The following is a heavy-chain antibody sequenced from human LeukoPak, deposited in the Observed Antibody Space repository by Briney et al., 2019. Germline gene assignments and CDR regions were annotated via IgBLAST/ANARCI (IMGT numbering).Heavy chain of an antibody. V-gene: IGHV1-46*01. Sequence: GASVKVSCQALGYTFTDHYFHWVRQAPGQGLEWVGIINPSGDRTWYAQKFQGRVTMTRDTSTSTAYMELSSLRSEDTAVYYCARDSGDWAVDYWGQGTLVTVSS. CDR2: INPSGDRT. CDR1: GYTFTDHY. CDR3: ARDSGDWAVDY. D-gene: IGHD2-21*02. J-gene: IGHJ4*02.